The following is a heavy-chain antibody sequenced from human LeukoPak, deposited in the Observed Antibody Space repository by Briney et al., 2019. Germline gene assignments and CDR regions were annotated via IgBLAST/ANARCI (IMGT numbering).Heavy chain of an antibody. D-gene: IGHD5-24*01. V-gene: IGHV4-61*02. CDR2: IYTSGST. Sequence: SQTLSLTCTVSGGSLSSGSYYWSGIRQPAGKGLEWIGRIYTSGSTNYTPSLKSRVTISVDTSKNQFSLKLSSVTAADTAVYYCASRRDGYNHGSDAFDIWGQGTMVTVSS. J-gene: IGHJ3*02. CDR1: GGSLSSGSYY. CDR3: ASRRDGYNHGSDAFDI.